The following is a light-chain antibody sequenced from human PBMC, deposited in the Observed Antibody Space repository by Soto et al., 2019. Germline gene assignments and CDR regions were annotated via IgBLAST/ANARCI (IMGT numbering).Light chain of an antibody. J-gene: IGKJ1*01. V-gene: IGKV1-5*03. CDR1: QNIRSR. CDR3: QQYNSYSRT. CDR2: EAS. Sequence: EIQMAQSPSTLAASVANEFTITFRASQNIRSRLAWYQQKPGKAPRLLIYEASILESGVPSRFSGRGSGTEFTLTITSLQPDDFATYYCQQYNSYSRTFGQGTKVDIK.